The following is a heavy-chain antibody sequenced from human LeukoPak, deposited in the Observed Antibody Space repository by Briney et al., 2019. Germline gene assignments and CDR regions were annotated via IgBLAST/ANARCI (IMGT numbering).Heavy chain of an antibody. V-gene: IGHV3-21*01. Sequence: GGSLRLSCAASGFTFRSYSMNWVRQAPGKGLEWVSSISSSSSYIYYGDSVKGRFTISRGNAKNSLYLQMNSLRAEDTAMYYCARAERFLEWDDAFDIWGQGTMVTVSS. CDR2: ISSSSSYI. D-gene: IGHD3-3*01. CDR3: ARAERFLEWDDAFDI. J-gene: IGHJ3*02. CDR1: GFTFRSYS.